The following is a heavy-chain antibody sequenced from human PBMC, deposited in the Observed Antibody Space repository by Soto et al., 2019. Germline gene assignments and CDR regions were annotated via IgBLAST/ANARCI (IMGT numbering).Heavy chain of an antibody. CDR2: IIPIFGTA. V-gene: IGHV1-69*06. CDR1: GGTFSSYA. Sequence: QMQLVQSGAEVKKPGSSVKVSCKASGGTFSSYAISWVRQAPGQGLEWMGGIIPIFGTANYAQTFQGRVTITADKSTSTAYMELSSLRSEDTAVYYCARGEPPILTGYYNAPYYYYGMDVWGQGTTVTVSS. CDR3: ARGEPPILTGYYNAPYYYYGMDV. D-gene: IGHD3-9*01. J-gene: IGHJ6*02.